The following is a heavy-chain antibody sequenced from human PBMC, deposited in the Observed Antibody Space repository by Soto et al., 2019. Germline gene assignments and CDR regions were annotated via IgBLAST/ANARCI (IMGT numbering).Heavy chain of an antibody. CDR3: ATSHTRGIWDFDL. D-gene: IGHD3-10*01. V-gene: IGHV4-59*11. Sequence: QVELQESGPGLVKPSETLSLTCTVSSGSTSGPYRSWLRQPPGKPLEWIGYIDPLDLTNYNPSLKSRVTISGDKANRQFSLKLASLTAADTAVYCATSHTRGIWDFDLWGRGTLVTVSS. CDR2: IDPLDLT. J-gene: IGHJ2*01. CDR1: SGSTSGPY.